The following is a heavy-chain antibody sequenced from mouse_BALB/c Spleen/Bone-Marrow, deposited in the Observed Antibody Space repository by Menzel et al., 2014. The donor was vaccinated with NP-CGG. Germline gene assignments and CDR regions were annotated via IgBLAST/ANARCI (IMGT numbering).Heavy chain of an antibody. J-gene: IGHJ3*01. Sequence: VQLQQSGAELMKPGASVKISCKATGYTFSSYWIEWVKQRPGHGLEGIGEVLPGSDSTNYNENFKGKATFTADTSSNTAYMQLNSLTSEDSAVYFCARDSSDYLAWFAYWGQGTLVTVSA. CDR3: ARDSSDYLAWFAY. CDR1: GYTFSSYW. D-gene: IGHD3-2*01. CDR2: VLPGSDST. V-gene: IGHV1-9*01.